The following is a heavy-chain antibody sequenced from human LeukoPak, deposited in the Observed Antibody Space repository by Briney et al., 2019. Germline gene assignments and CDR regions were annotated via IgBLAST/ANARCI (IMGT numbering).Heavy chain of an antibody. CDR2: ISSTGGTV. V-gene: IGHV3-11*04. D-gene: IGHD3-10*02. J-gene: IGHJ6*04. CDR1: RFTFSDQY. Sequence: GGSLRLSCEASRFTFSDQYMTWVRQAPGKGLEWISYISSTGGTVYYADSVKGRFTISRDNAKNSLYLQMNSLRAEDTAVYYCAELGITMIGGVWGKGTTVTISS. CDR3: AELGITMIGGV.